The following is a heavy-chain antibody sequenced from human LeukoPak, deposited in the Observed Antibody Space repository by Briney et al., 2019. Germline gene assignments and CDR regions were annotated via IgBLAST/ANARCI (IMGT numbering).Heavy chain of an antibody. CDR2: IYYSGNT. CDR3: ARQTGSGLFILP. CDR1: GVSISSSNSY. J-gene: IGHJ4*02. Sequence: PSETLSLTCTVPGVSISSSNSYWGWIRRPPGKGLEWIGSIYYSGNTYYNASLKSQVSISIDTSKNQFSLKLTSVTAADTAVYYCARQTGSGLFILPGGQGTLVTVSS. D-gene: IGHD3/OR15-3a*01. V-gene: IGHV4-39*01.